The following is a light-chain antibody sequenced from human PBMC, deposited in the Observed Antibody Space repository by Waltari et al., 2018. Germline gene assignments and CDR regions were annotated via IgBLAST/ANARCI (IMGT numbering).Light chain of an antibody. Sequence: QSALTQPRSVSGSRGQSVTISCTGTSSDVGGYNYVSGYQQHPGKAPKLMIYDVTKRPSWVPDRFSGSKSGNTASLTISGLQAEDEADYYCCSYAGSYTLVFGGGTKLTVL. CDR1: SSDVGGYNY. CDR2: DVT. J-gene: IGLJ2*01. CDR3: CSYAGSYTLV. V-gene: IGLV2-11*01.